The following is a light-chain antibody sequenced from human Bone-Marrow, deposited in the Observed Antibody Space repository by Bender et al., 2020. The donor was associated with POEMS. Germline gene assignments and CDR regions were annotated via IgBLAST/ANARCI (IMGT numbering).Light chain of an antibody. CDR2: RNN. CDR1: NIGSNY. J-gene: IGLJ3*02. V-gene: IGLV1-47*01. Sequence: QSILTQSPSASGTPGQRVTISCSGSNIGSNYVYWYQQLPGTAPKLLIYRNNQRPSGVPDRFSGSKSGNTASLTISGLQAEDEADYYCSSYTSSRTWVFGGGTKLTVL. CDR3: SSYTSSRTWV.